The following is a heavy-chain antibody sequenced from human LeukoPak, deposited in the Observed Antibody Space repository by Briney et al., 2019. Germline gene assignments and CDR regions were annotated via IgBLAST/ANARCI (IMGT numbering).Heavy chain of an antibody. V-gene: IGHV3-15*01. CDR2: ITSKTNGRTT. Sequence: GGSLRLSCAASGFTFSDAWMTWVRLAPGKGLEWVGRITSKTNGRTTEYAAIVKGRFTISRDDSKDTLFLQMDSLTTEDTAVYYCTESLVHWGQGARVTVSS. CDR3: TESLVH. J-gene: IGHJ4*02. D-gene: IGHD6-13*01. CDR1: GFTFSDAW.